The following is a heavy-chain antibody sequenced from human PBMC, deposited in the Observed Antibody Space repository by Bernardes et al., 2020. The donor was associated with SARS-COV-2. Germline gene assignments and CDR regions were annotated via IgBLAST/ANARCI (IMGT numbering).Heavy chain of an antibody. J-gene: IGHJ5*02. CDR1: GGSIRSYY. V-gene: IGHV4-59*01. D-gene: IGHD3-3*01. Sequence: LSLICTVSGGSIRSYYWSWMQRPPGKGLEWIGYIYYSGSTNYNPSLKSRVTISVDTSKNQFSLKLSSVTAADTAVYYCARGRSITIFGVVTTQGQFDPWGQGTLVTVSS. CDR3: ARGRSITIFGVVTTQGQFDP. CDR2: IYYSGST.